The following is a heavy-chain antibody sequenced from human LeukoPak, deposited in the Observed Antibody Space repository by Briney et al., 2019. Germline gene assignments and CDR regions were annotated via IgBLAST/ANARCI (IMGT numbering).Heavy chain of an antibody. CDR1: GGTFSSYA. J-gene: IGHJ4*02. CDR2: IIPIFGTA. V-gene: IGHV1-69*05. D-gene: IGHD3-16*02. CDR3: ARDMITFGGVIANY. Sequence: SVKVSCKASGGTFSSYAISWVRQAPGQGLEWMGRIIPIFGTANYAQKFQGRVTITTDESTSTAYMELSSLRSEDTAVCYCARDMITFGGVIANYWGQGTLVTVSS.